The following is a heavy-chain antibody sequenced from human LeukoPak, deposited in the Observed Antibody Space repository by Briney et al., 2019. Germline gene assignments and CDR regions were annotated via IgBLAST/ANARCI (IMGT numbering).Heavy chain of an antibody. D-gene: IGHD1-14*01. J-gene: IGHJ5*02. V-gene: IGHV4-59*12. CDR1: GGSISSYY. CDR3: ARNKPVLENWFDP. CDR2: IYYSGST. Sequence: SETLSLTCTVSGGSISSYYWSWIRQPPGKGLEWIGYIYYSGSTNYNPSLKSRVTISVDTSKNQFSLKLSSLTAADTAVYYCARNKPVLENWFDPWGQGTLVTVSS.